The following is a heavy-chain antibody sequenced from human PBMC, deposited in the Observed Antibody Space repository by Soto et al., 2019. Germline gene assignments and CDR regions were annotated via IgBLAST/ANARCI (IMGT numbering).Heavy chain of an antibody. CDR1: GVTLSIWS. CDR2: ITGSGVNT. J-gene: IGHJ5*02. D-gene: IGHD2-2*02. CDR3: AKDRYSHDR. V-gene: IGHV3-23*01. Sequence: GGPLRLSCSAPGVTLSIWSIKWVRQAPGEGLEWVSSITGSGVNTYYADSVKGRFIISRDNSKNTLFLQMNSLRAEDTAIYYCAKDRYSHDRWGPGTRVIVPS.